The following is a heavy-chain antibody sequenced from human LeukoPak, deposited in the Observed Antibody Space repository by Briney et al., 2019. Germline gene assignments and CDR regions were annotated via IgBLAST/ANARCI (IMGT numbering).Heavy chain of an antibody. J-gene: IGHJ4*02. CDR3: AKDQGYCTSTSCPDY. V-gene: IGHV3-23*01. D-gene: IGHD2-2*01. Sequence: GGSLRLSCAASGFTFSSYAMSWVRQAPGKGLEWVSSISGSGDSTYYADSVRGRFTISRDNSKNTLYLQMNSLRAEDAAVYYCAKDQGYCTSTSCPDYWGQGTLVTVSS. CDR1: GFTFSSYA. CDR2: ISGSGDST.